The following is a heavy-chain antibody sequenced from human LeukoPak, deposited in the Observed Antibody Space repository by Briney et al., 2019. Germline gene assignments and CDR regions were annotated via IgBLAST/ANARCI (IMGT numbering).Heavy chain of an antibody. CDR2: ISSSSSYI. J-gene: IGHJ4*02. Sequence: GGSLRLSCAASGFTFSSYSMNWVRQAPGKGLEWVSSISSSSSYIYYADSVKGRFTISRDNAKNSLYLQMNSLRAEDTAAYYCARDLSSVPNYYDSSGYYQHPPFDYWGQGTLVTVSS. CDR1: GFTFSSYS. D-gene: IGHD3-22*01. V-gene: IGHV3-21*01. CDR3: ARDLSSVPNYYDSSGYYQHPPFDY.